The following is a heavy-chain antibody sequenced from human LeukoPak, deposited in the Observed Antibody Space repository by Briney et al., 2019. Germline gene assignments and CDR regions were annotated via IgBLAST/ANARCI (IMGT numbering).Heavy chain of an antibody. V-gene: IGHV3-21*01. Sequence: GGSLRLSCAASGFTFSDYSTNWVRQAPGKGLEWVSSISGSSSHRYYADSVKGRFTISRDNAKNSVYLQMNSLRAEDTAVYYCVGGYCSGGSCPGYWGQGTLVTVSS. CDR2: ISGSSSHR. D-gene: IGHD2-15*01. J-gene: IGHJ4*02. CDR1: GFTFSDYS. CDR3: VGGYCSGGSCPGY.